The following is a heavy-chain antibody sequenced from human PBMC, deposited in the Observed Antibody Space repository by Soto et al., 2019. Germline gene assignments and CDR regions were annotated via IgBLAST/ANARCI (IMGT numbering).Heavy chain of an antibody. V-gene: IGHV4-59*01. J-gene: IGHJ6*02. Sequence: SETLCLTCTVSGGSISSYYWSWIRQPPGKGLEWIGYIYYSGSTNYNPSLKSRVTISVDTSKNQFSLKLSSVTAADTAVYYCARGKAASYYYYYYGMDVWGQGTTVTVSS. CDR3: ARGKAASYYYYYYGMDV. CDR1: GGSISSYY. CDR2: IYYSGST. D-gene: IGHD2-15*01.